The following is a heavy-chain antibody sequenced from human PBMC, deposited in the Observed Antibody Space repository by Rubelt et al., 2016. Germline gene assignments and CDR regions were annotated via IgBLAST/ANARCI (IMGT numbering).Heavy chain of an antibody. CDR2: ISGSGGST. J-gene: IGHJ4*02. CDR3: ARDRSPHRFCSGGSCPYGY. V-gene: IGHV3-23*04. CDR1: GFTFSSYA. Sequence: VQLVESGGGLVQPGGSLRLSCAASGFTFSSYAMSWVRQAPGKGLEWVSAISGSGGSTYYADSVKGRFTISRDNSKNTLIREMNSLGAEETAVDYCARDRSPHRFCSGGSCPYGYWGQGTLVTVSS. D-gene: IGHD2-15*01.